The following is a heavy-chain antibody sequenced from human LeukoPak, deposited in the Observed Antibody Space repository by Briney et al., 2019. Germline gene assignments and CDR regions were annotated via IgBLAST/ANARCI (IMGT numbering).Heavy chain of an antibody. J-gene: IGHJ4*02. CDR3: TRVGYIDEGIDY. Sequence: GGSLRLSCAASGFTFSSYAMSWVRQAPGKGLEWVVNIKQDGSKKSYVDSVKGRFTISRDNAKNSLYLQMNSLRAEDTAIYYCTRVGYIDEGIDYWGQGTLVTVSS. CDR1: GFTFSSYA. CDR2: IKQDGSKK. D-gene: IGHD5-24*01. V-gene: IGHV3-7*04.